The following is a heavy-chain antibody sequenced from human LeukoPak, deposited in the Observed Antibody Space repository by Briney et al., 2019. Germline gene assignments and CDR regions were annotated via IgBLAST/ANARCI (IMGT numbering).Heavy chain of an antibody. D-gene: IGHD3-10*01. CDR2: IYTSGST. Sequence: ASETLSLTCTVSGGSISSGSYYWSWIRQPAGKGLEWIGRIYTSGSTNYNPSLKSRVTISVDTSKNQFSLKLSSVTAADTAVYYCASITMVRGVMGDAFDIWGQGTMVTVSS. J-gene: IGHJ3*02. CDR3: ASITMVRGVMGDAFDI. V-gene: IGHV4-61*02. CDR1: GGSISSGSYY.